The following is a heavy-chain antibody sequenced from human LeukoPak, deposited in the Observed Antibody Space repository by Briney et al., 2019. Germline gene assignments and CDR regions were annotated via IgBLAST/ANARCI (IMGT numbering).Heavy chain of an antibody. CDR3: VKDRWVDH. V-gene: IGHV3-64D*06. CDR2: ISSEGKTT. D-gene: IGHD6-13*01. CDR1: GFIFSPYA. Sequence: GGSLRLSCSASGFIFSPYAMHWVRQAPGKGLEYVSSISSEGKTTYYADSVKGRFTISRDNSKNTLYLQMSSLRPEDAAVYYCVKDRWVDHWGQGTLVTVSS. J-gene: IGHJ4*02.